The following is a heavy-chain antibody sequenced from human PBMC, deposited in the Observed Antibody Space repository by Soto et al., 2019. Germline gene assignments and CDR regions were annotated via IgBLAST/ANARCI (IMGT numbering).Heavy chain of an antibody. D-gene: IGHD3-10*01. J-gene: IGHJ4*02. CDR1: GDSIRSSSYY. CDR2: IYHSGTT. V-gene: IGHV4-39*01. Sequence: QLQLQESGPGLVKPSETLSLTCTVSGDSIRSSSYYWDWIRQPPGKGLEWIATIYHSGTTYYNPSRQSRVTISGDMAKNNFSLRLNSVTAADTAVYYCARQIFGYFDYWGQGTLVTVSS. CDR3: ARQIFGYFDY.